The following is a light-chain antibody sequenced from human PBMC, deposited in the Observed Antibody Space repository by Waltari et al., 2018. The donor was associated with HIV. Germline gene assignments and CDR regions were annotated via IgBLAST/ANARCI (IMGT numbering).Light chain of an antibody. CDR3: VLYMGSGLRV. J-gene: IGLJ3*02. CDR2: STN. Sequence: QTVVTQEPSFSVSPGGPVTLTCGFSSGSVSTTYYPSWYQQTPGQAPRTLIYSTNTRSSGVPDRFSGSILGNKAALTITGAQADDESDYYCVLYMGSGLRVFGGGTKLTVL. V-gene: IGLV8-61*01. CDR1: SGSVSTTYY.